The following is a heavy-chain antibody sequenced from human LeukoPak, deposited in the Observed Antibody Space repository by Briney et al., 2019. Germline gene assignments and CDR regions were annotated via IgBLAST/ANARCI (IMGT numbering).Heavy chain of an antibody. CDR1: GFTFSSYS. Sequence: GGSLRLSCAASGFTFSSYSINWVRQAPGKAREGVSSISSSSSYIYYADSVKGRFTISRENANNSLYLQMNSLRAEDTAVYYCAKEDVDTAPFAYWGQGTLVTVSS. V-gene: IGHV3-21*01. D-gene: IGHD5-18*01. J-gene: IGHJ4*02. CDR3: AKEDVDTAPFAY. CDR2: ISSSSSYI.